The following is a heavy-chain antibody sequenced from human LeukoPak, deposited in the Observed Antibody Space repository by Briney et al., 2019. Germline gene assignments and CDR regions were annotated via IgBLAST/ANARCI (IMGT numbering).Heavy chain of an antibody. CDR2: IYSGGST. CDR3: ARVFMVYCGGDCYSNYFDY. CDR1: GFTFGDYA. D-gene: IGHD2-21*01. Sequence: GGSLRLSCTASGFTFGDYAMSWVRQAPGKGLEWVSVIYSGGSTYYADSVKGRFTISRDNSKNTLYLQMNSLRAEDTAVYYCARVFMVYCGGDCYSNYFDYWGQGTLVTVSS. J-gene: IGHJ4*02. V-gene: IGHV3-53*01.